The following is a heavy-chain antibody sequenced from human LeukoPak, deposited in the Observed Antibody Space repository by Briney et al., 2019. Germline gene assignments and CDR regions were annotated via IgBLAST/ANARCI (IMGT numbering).Heavy chain of an antibody. CDR1: GFIFSSYS. CDR2: MSHSGDTI. CDR3: ARIDRELRY. V-gene: IGHV3-48*01. Sequence: GGSLRLSCAASGFIFSSYSVSWVRQAPGKGLEWISYMSHSGDTIYYADSVKGRFTISRHNSKNTLYLQMNSLRAEDTAVYYCARIDRELRYWGQGTLVTVSS. J-gene: IGHJ4*02. D-gene: IGHD1-26*01.